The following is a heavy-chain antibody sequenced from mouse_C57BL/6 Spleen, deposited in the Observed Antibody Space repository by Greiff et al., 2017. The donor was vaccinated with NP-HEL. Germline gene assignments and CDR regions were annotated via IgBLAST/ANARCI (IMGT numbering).Heavy chain of an antibody. D-gene: IGHD1-1*01. V-gene: IGHV1-80*01. CDR2: IYPGDGDT. CDR1: GYAFSSYW. J-gene: IGHJ2*01. Sequence: QVQLQQSGAELVKPGASVKISCKASGYAFSSYWMNWVKQRPGKGLEWIGQIYPGDGDTNYNGKFKGKATLTADKSSSTAYMQRSSLTSEDSAVYFCARWGTTVVRDFDYWGQGTTLTVSS. CDR3: ARWGTTVVRDFDY.